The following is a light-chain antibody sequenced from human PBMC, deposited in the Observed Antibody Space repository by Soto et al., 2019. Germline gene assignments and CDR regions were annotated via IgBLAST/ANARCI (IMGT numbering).Light chain of an antibody. CDR1: QSVTNTY. CDR3: QQYSNSPQT. Sequence: EIVLTQSPGTLSLSPGERATLSCRASQSVTNTYLAWYQQRPGQAPRLLIYDASNRATGIPDRFSGSGSGTDFTLTISRLEPEDLAVYYCQQYSNSPQTFGQGTKVDIK. CDR2: DAS. V-gene: IGKV3-20*01. J-gene: IGKJ1*01.